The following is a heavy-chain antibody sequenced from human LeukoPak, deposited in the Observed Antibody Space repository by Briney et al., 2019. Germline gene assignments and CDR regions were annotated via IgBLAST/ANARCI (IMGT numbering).Heavy chain of an antibody. CDR1: GGSFSGYY. Sequence: SETLSLTCAAYGGSFSGYYWSWIRQPPGKGLEWIGEINHSGSTNYNPSLKSRVTISVDTSKNQFSLKLSSVTAADTAVYYCARVVSDFWSGNRASYFDYWGQGTLVTVSS. J-gene: IGHJ4*02. CDR3: ARVVSDFWSGNRASYFDY. V-gene: IGHV4-34*01. D-gene: IGHD3-3*01. CDR2: INHSGST.